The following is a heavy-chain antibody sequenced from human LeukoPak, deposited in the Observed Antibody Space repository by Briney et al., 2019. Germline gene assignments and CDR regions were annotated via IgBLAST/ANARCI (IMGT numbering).Heavy chain of an antibody. V-gene: IGHV1-46*01. CDR3: ARDSRLASGFDSCWFDP. Sequence: ASVKVSCKASGYTFTSYYMHWVRQAPGQGLEWMGIINPSGGSTSYAQKFQGRVTMTRDMSTSTVYMELSSLRSEDTAVYYCARDSRLASGFDSCWFDPWGQGTLVTVSS. J-gene: IGHJ5*02. CDR1: GYTFTSYY. D-gene: IGHD6-25*01. CDR2: INPSGGST.